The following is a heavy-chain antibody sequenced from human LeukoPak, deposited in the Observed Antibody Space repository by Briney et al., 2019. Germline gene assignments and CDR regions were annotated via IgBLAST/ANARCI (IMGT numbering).Heavy chain of an antibody. D-gene: IGHD6-19*01. CDR1: GFTFDDYA. J-gene: IGHJ4*02. V-gene: IGHV3-9*01. CDR3: AKDIRAVGVTSGFDY. Sequence: GRSLRLSCTASGFTFDDYAMHWVRQAPGKGLEWVSGISWNSGSIGYADSVKGRFTISRDNAKNSLYLQMNSLRAEDTALYYCAKDIRAVGVTSGFDYWGQGTLVTVSS. CDR2: ISWNSGSI.